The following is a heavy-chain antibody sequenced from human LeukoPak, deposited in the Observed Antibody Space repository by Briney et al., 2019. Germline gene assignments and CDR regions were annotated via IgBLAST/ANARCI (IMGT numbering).Heavy chain of an antibody. J-gene: IGHJ4*02. D-gene: IGHD3-10*01. CDR3: ARLQYSFLYGSGSYGVDY. CDR2: IKQDGSEK. V-gene: IGHV3-7*01. Sequence: GGSLRLSCAASGFTFSSYWMSWVRQAPGKGLEWVANIKQDGSEKYYVDSVKGRFTISRDNAKNSLYLQMNSLRAEDTAVYYCARLQYSFLYGSGSYGVDYWGQGTLVTVSS. CDR1: GFTFSSYW.